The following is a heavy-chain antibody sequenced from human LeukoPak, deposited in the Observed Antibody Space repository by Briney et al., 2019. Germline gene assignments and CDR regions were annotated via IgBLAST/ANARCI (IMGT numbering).Heavy chain of an antibody. V-gene: IGHV3-23*01. D-gene: IGHD3-10*01. CDR1: GFTFSSYA. CDR2: ISGSGGST. CDR3: VRLGELPNAFFDY. J-gene: IGHJ4*02. Sequence: GGSLRLSCAASGFTFSSYAMSWVRQAPGKGLEWVSAISGSGGSTYYADSVKGRFTISRDNSKNTLYLQMNSLRAEDTAVYYCVRLGELPNAFFDYWGQGTLVTVSS.